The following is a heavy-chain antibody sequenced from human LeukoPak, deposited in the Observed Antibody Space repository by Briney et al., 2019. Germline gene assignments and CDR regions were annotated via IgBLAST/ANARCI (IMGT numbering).Heavy chain of an antibody. CDR1: GYSFTRYW. CDR2: IYPGDSDT. CDR3: ARQEDYYRNGY. Sequence: GESLQISCKGSGYSFTRYWIGWVRQMPGKGLEWMGIIYPGDSDTRYSPSFQGQVTISADKSITTAYLQWSSLKASDTAMYYCARQEDYYRNGYWGQGTLVTVSS. J-gene: IGHJ4*02. V-gene: IGHV5-51*01. D-gene: IGHD3-10*01.